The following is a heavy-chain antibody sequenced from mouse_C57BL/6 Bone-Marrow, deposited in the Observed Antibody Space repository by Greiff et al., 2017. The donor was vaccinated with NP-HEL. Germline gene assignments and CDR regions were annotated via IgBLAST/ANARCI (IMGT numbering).Heavy chain of an antibody. D-gene: IGHD1-1*01. Sequence: DVHLVESGGGLVKPGGSLKLSCAASGFTFSSYAMSWVRQTPEKRLEWVATISDGGSYTYYPDNVKGRFTISRDNAKNNLYLQMSHLKSEDTAMYYCARDWDYYGSSFDYWGQGTTLTVSS. CDR3: ARDWDYYGSSFDY. CDR2: ISDGGSYT. J-gene: IGHJ2*01. CDR1: GFTFSSYA. V-gene: IGHV5-4*01.